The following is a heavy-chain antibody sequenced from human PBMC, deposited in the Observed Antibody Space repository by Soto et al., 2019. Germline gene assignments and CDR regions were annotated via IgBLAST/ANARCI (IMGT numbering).Heavy chain of an antibody. CDR3: ARWLSPLDNWFDP. J-gene: IGHJ5*02. CDR2: IYYSGST. V-gene: IGHV4-59*01. Sequence: SETLSLTCTVSGGSISSYYWSWIRQPPGKGLEWIGYIYYSGSTNYNLSLKSRVTISVDTSKNQFSLKLSSVTAADTAVYYCARWLSPLDNWFDPWGQGTLVTVSS. CDR1: GGSISSYY. D-gene: IGHD5-12*01.